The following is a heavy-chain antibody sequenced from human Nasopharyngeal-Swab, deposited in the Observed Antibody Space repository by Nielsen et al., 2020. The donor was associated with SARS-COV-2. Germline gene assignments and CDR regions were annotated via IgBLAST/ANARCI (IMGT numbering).Heavy chain of an antibody. CDR3: ATHNDYRFEN. CDR1: GFTFSNYW. J-gene: IGHJ4*02. D-gene: IGHD4-11*01. V-gene: IGHV3-7*05. Sequence: GESLKISCAASGFTFSNYWMTWVRQAPGKGLEWVANIKQDGSKKNYVDSVKGRFTNSRDDAMNSLYLQMNSLRAEDTAVYYCATHNDYRFENWGQGTLVSVSS. CDR2: IKQDGSKK.